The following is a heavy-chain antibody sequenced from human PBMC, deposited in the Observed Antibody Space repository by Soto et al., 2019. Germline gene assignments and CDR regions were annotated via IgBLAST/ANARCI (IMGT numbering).Heavy chain of an antibody. J-gene: IGHJ5*02. Sequence: SETLSLTCTVSGGSISSYYWSWIRQPPGKGLEWIGYIYYSGSTNYNPSLKSRVTISVDTSKNQFSLKLSSVTAADTAVYYCARLTQNPYYYDSSGYPPNRFDPWGQGTLVTVSS. CDR3: ARLTQNPYYYDSSGYPPNRFDP. D-gene: IGHD3-22*01. V-gene: IGHV4-59*08. CDR1: GGSISSYY. CDR2: IYYSGST.